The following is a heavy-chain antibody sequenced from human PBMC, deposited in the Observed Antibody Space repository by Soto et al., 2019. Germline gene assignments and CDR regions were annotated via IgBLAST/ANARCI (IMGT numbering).Heavy chain of an antibody. D-gene: IGHD6-13*01. Sequence: PGGSLRLSCAASGFTFSSYSMNWVRQAPGKGPEWVSSISSSSSYIYYADSVKGRFTISRDNAKNSLYLQMNSLRAEDTAVYYCASGWGSSSEYGMDVWGQGTTVTVSS. CDR3: ASGWGSSSEYGMDV. CDR1: GFTFSSYS. V-gene: IGHV3-21*01. CDR2: ISSSSSYI. J-gene: IGHJ6*02.